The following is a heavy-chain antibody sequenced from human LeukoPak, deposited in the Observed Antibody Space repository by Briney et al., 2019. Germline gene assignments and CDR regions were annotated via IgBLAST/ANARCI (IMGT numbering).Heavy chain of an antibody. CDR1: GFTFSSCA. CDR2: IYSGGHT. CDR3: ARSTRDGYNHYHYYYMDV. Sequence: GGSLRLSCAASGFTFSSCAMNWVRQAPGKGLEWVSVIYSGGHTYYTDSVKGRFTISRDNSNNTLYLYMNSLRPDDTAVYYCARSTRDGYNHYHYYYMDVWGKGTTVTVSS. V-gene: IGHV3-23*03. J-gene: IGHJ6*03. D-gene: IGHD5-24*01.